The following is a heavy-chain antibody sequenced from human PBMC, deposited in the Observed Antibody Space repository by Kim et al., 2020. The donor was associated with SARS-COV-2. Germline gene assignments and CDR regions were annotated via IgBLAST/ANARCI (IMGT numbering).Heavy chain of an antibody. CDR2: MSGSGAPV. Sequence: GGSLRLSCAASGFFFTNYGMSWVRQAPGKVLEWVSTMSGSGAPVFYADSVKGRFTISRDNYRDIMFLQMNSLRAEDTAVYYCAKVHSSSWPDPCDSWGQGPLVTVSS. D-gene: IGHD6-13*01. CDR3: AKVHSSSWPDPCDS. V-gene: IGHV3-23*01. J-gene: IGHJ4*02. CDR1: GFFFTNYG.